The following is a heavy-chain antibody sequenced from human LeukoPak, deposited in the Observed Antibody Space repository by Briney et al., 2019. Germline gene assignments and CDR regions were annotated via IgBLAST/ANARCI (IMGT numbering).Heavy chain of an antibody. CDR3: ARSGLVHPRFDY. D-gene: IGHD3-10*01. Sequence: ASVKVSCKASGGTFSSYAISWVRQAPGQGLEWMGRIIPILGIANYAQKFQGRVTITADKSTSTAYMELSSLRSEDTAVYYCARSGLVHPRFDYRGQGTLVTVSS. V-gene: IGHV1-69*04. CDR1: GGTFSSYA. CDR2: IIPILGIA. J-gene: IGHJ4*02.